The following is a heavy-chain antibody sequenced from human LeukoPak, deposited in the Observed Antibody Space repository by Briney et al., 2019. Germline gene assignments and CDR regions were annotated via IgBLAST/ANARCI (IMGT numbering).Heavy chain of an antibody. J-gene: IGHJ4*02. Sequence: PGRSLRLSCAASGFTFSSYAMHWVRQAPGKGLEWVAVISYDGSNKYYADSVKGRFTISRDNSKNTLHLQMNSLRAEDTAVYYCAREISGYDDYYFDYWGQGTLVTVSS. D-gene: IGHD5-12*01. CDR3: AREISGYDDYYFDY. V-gene: IGHV3-30*04. CDR1: GFTFSSYA. CDR2: ISYDGSNK.